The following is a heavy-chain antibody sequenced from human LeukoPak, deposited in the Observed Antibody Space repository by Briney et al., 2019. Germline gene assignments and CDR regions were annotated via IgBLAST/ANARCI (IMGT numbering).Heavy chain of an antibody. Sequence: GSVKVSCKIFGNNLREVSMNWVRQGPGKGLEWMGGFDPEEGRTLYAQKFQGRVTTTEDTSSDTAYMELSSLTSEDTAVYYCTLRGGMICVNGVCPEYFNHWGQGTLVSVPS. CDR1: GNNLREVS. CDR2: FDPEEGRT. V-gene: IGHV1-24*01. D-gene: IGHD2-8*01. CDR3: TLRGGMICVNGVCPEYFNH. J-gene: IGHJ1*01.